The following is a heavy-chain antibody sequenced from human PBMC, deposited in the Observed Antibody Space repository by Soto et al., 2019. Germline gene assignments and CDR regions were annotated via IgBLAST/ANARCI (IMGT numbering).Heavy chain of an antibody. D-gene: IGHD3-10*01. CDR3: ARDLPNYYGSSPRRYYYYGMDV. CDR1: GGSTSSYY. Sequence: PSETLSLTCTVSGGSTSSYYWSWIRQPPGKGLEWIGYIYYSGSTNYNPSLKSRVTISVDTSKNQFSLKLSSVTAADTAVYYCARDLPNYYGSSPRRYYYYGMDVWGQGTTVTVSS. J-gene: IGHJ6*02. CDR2: IYYSGST. V-gene: IGHV4-59*01.